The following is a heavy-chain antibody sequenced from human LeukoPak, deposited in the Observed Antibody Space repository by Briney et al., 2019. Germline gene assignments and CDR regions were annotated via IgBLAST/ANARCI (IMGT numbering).Heavy chain of an antibody. Sequence: MASETLSLTCTVSGGSISSGSYYWSWIRQPAGKGLEWIGRIYTSGSTNYNPSLKRRVTMSVDTSKNHFSLKLSSVTAADTAVYYCAGAVGSGSFQTYYYYMDVWGKGTTVTIS. CDR2: IYTSGST. CDR1: GGSISSGSYY. CDR3: AGAVGSGSFQTYYYYMDV. D-gene: IGHD3-10*01. J-gene: IGHJ6*03. V-gene: IGHV4-61*02.